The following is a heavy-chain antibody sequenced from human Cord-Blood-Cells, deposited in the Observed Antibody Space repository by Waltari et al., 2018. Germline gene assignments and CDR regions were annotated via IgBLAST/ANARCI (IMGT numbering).Heavy chain of an antibody. D-gene: IGHD3-10*01. J-gene: IGHJ4*02. CDR2: IYYSGST. CDR1: GGSISSGGSY. V-gene: IGHV4-31*03. CDR3: ARASYGSGSHVGY. Sequence: QVQLQESGPGLAKPSQTLSLTCTVSGGSISSGGSYCSWIRQHPGKGLEWIGYIYYSGSTYYNPSLKSRVTISVDTSKNQFSLKLSSVTAADTAVYYCARASYGSGSHVGYWGQGTLVTVSS.